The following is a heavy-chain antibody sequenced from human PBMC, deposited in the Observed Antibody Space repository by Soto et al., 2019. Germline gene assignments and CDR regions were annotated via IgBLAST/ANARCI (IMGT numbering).Heavy chain of an antibody. CDR1: GYTFTSYA. Sequence: QVQLVQSGAEEKKPGASVKVSCKASGYTFTSYAMHWVRQAPGQRREWMGWINAGNGNTKYSQKFQGRVTITRDTSVSKAYMEMSSLRSDDTAVYYCARTSATGYYTGAYWGQGTLVTVAA. J-gene: IGHJ4*02. V-gene: IGHV1-3*05. CDR3: ARTSATGYYTGAY. D-gene: IGHD3-9*01. CDR2: INAGNGNT.